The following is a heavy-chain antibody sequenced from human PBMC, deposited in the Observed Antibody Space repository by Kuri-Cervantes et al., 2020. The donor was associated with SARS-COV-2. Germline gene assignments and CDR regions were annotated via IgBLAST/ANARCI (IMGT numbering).Heavy chain of an antibody. D-gene: IGHD1-26*01. CDR2: ICTSGST. J-gene: IGHJ5*02. CDR1: GGSISSYY. V-gene: IGHV4-4*07. Sequence: SETLSLTCTVSGGSISSYYRSWIRQPAGKGLEWIGRICTSGSTNYNPSLKSRVTISVDTSKTQFSLKLRFVTAADTAVYYCAGEWELLRGGFDPWGQGTLVTVSS. CDR3: AGEWELLRGGFDP.